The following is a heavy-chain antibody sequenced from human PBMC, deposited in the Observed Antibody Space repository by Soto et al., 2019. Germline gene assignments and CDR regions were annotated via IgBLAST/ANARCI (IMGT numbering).Heavy chain of an antibody. J-gene: IGHJ6*03. CDR3: ARQHGKAPNHKDIWRGPTDV. Sequence: SETLSLTCTVSGGSISSSSYYWGWIRQPPGKGLEWIGSIYYSGSTYYNPSLKSRVTISVDTSKNQFSLKLSSVTAADTAVYYGARQHGKAPNHKDIWRGPTDVGGKGTRVPVPS. V-gene: IGHV4-39*01. CDR1: GGSISSSSYY. D-gene: IGHD3-3*01. CDR2: IYYSGST.